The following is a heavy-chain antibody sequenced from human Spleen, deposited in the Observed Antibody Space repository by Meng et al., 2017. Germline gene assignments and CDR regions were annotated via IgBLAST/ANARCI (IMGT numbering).Heavy chain of an antibody. CDR2: IKSKVDGGTT. D-gene: IGHD3-3*02. CDR3: TGHIYY. CDR1: GGTFRNFW. Sequence: GESLKISCVASGGTFRNFWMTWVRQAPGKGLEWVGRIKSKVDGGTTDFAAPVKGRFTISRDDAQNTLYLQMDSLKSDDTAVYYCTGHIYYWGQGTLVTVSS. V-gene: IGHV3-15*01. J-gene: IGHJ4*02.